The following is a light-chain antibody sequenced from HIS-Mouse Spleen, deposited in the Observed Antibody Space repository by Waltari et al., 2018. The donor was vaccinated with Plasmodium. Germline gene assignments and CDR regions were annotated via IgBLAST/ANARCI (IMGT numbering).Light chain of an antibody. CDR2: GAS. V-gene: IGKV3-15*01. CDR1: QSVSSN. J-gene: IGKJ3*01. Sequence: EIVMTQSPATLSVSPGERATISCRASQSVSSNLAWYQQKPGQVPRFLIYGASTRATGIPARFSGSESATEFTLTISSLQSEDFAVYYCQQYNNWSFTFGPGTKVDIK. CDR3: QQYNNWSFT.